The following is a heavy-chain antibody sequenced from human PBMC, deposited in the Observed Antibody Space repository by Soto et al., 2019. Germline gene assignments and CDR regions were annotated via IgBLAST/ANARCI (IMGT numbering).Heavy chain of an antibody. CDR2: LYYGRSA. D-gene: IGHD3-22*01. CDR1: GDSISSYY. V-gene: IGHV4-59*01. J-gene: IGHJ4*02. Sequence: QVQLQESGPGLVKPSETLSLTCAVSGDSISSYYCMWIRQPPGKGLESIGYLYYGRSANYNPSLKRRVALSVDPSTKQCTLTLSSMTEADKAVYYCALRSMAVVQEYWGQGTLVTVSS. CDR3: ALRSMAVVQEY.